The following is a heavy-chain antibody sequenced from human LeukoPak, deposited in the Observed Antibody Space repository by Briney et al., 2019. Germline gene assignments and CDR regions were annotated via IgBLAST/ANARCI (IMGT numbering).Heavy chain of an antibody. CDR1: GFTFDDYT. D-gene: IGHD6-13*01. CDR2: ISWDGGST. V-gene: IGHV3-43*01. CDR3: AKAAIAADDYYYYGMDV. J-gene: IGHJ6*02. Sequence: GGSLRLSCAASGFTFDDYTMHWVRQAPGKGLEWVSLISWDGGSTYYADSVKGRFTISRDNSKNSLYLQMNSLRTEDTALYYCAKAAIAADDYYYYGMDVWGQGTTVTVSS.